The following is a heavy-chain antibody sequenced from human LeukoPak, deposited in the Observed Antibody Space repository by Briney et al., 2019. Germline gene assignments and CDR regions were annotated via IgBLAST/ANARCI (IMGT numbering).Heavy chain of an antibody. J-gene: IGHJ5*01. CDR2: IYPGDSGT. V-gene: IGHV5-51*01. D-gene: IGHD2-21*02. Sequence: GESLKISCKGSGYSFTSYWIGWVRQMPGKGLELMGVIYPGDSGTRYSPSFQGQVTISADKSISSAYLQWSSLKASDIAMYYCARLPYCGGDCYPNWFDTWGQGTLVTVSS. CDR1: GYSFTSYW. CDR3: ARLPYCGGDCYPNWFDT.